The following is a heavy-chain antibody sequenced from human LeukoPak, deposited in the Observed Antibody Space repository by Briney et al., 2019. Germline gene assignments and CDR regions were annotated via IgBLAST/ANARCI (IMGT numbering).Heavy chain of an antibody. CDR3: ARSGALWFDHFDY. D-gene: IGHD3-10*01. V-gene: IGHV4-59*01. CDR1: GYSISSGYY. CDR2: IYYSGST. Sequence: SETLSLTCTVPGYSISSGYYWGWIRQPPGKGLEWIGYIYYSGSTNYNPSLKSRVTISVDTSKNQFSLKLSSVTAADTAVYYCARSGALWFDHFDYWGQGTLVTVSS. J-gene: IGHJ4*02.